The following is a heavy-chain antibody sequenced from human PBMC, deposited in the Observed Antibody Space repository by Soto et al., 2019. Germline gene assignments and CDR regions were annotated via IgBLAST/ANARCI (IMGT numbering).Heavy chain of an antibody. V-gene: IGHV2-5*02. Sequence: QITLKESGPTLVKPTQTLTLTCTFSGFSLSTDGVGVGWIRQPPGKALEWLALIYWDDDQRDSPSLKTRLTITKNTTKNQVVLTITNTDPVDTATYYCAHAYGGTSWPNDAFDVWGQGTVVTVSS. CDR2: IYWDDDQ. J-gene: IGHJ3*01. D-gene: IGHD2-2*01. CDR1: GFSLSTDGVG. CDR3: AHAYGGTSWPNDAFDV.